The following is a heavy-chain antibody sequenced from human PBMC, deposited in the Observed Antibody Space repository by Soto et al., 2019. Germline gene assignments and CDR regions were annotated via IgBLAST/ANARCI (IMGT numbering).Heavy chain of an antibody. Sequence: QVQLVESGGGVVQPGRSLRLSCAASGFTFSSYGMHWVRQAPGKGLEWVAVISYDGSNKYYADSVKGRFTISRDNSKNTLYLQMNSLRAEDTAVYYCAKVSDILTGYYAYWGQGSLVTVSS. CDR3: AKVSDILTGYYAY. J-gene: IGHJ4*02. CDR1: GFTFSSYG. D-gene: IGHD3-9*01. CDR2: ISYDGSNK. V-gene: IGHV3-30*18.